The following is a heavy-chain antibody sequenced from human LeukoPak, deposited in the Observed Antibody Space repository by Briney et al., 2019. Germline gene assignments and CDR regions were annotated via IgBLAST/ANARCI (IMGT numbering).Heavy chain of an antibody. CDR2: ISYDGSNK. V-gene: IGHV3-30*18. CDR1: GFTFSSYG. Sequence: PGGSLRLSCAASGFTFSSYGMHWVRQAPGKGLEWVAVISYDGSNKYYADSVKGRFTISRDNSKNTLYLQMNSLRAEDTAVYYCAKDPGYSSGWYMYYFDYWVQGTLVTVSA. J-gene: IGHJ4*02. D-gene: IGHD6-19*01. CDR3: AKDPGYSSGWYMYYFDY.